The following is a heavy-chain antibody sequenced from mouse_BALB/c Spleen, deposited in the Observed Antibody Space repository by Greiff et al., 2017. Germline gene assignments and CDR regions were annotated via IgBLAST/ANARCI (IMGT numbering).Heavy chain of an antibody. CDR3: ARDYRYDYAMDY. D-gene: IGHD2-14*01. CDR1: GFTFSSFG. J-gene: IGHJ4*01. V-gene: IGHV5-17*02. CDR2: ISSGSSTI. Sequence: DVMLVESGGGLVQPGGSRKLSCAASGFTFSSFGMHWVRQAPEKGLEWVAYISSGSSTIYYADTVKGRFTISRDNPKNTLFLQMTSLRSEDTAMYYCARDYRYDYAMDYWGQGTSVTVSS.